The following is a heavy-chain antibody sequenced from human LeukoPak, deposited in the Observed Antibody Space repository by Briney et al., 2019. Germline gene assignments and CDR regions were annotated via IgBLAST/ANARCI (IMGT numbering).Heavy chain of an antibody. J-gene: IGHJ5*02. CDR2: INHSGST. Sequence: SETLSLTCTVSGGSISSYYWSWIRQPAGKGLEWIGEINHSGSTNYNPSLKSRVTISVDTSKNQFSLKLSSVTAADTAVYYCARGRVLLWFGETHNNWFDPWGQGTLVTVSS. CDR1: GGSISSYY. CDR3: ARGRVLLWFGETHNNWFDP. D-gene: IGHD3-10*01. V-gene: IGHV4-34*01.